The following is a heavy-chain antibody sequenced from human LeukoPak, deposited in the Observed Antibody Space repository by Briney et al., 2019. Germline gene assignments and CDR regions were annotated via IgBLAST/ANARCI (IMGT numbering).Heavy chain of an antibody. Sequence: PPGGSLRPSCADSGFTFSSYAMTWVRQAPGKGLEWVSAISGSGGSTYYADSMKGRFTLSRDNSKNTLYLQMNSLRAEDTAVYYCAKVTDTVRGVFTPGSYFDSWGQGTLVTVSS. CDR1: GFTFSSYA. CDR2: ISGSGGST. D-gene: IGHD3-10*01. V-gene: IGHV3-23*01. CDR3: AKVTDTVRGVFTPGSYFDS. J-gene: IGHJ4*02.